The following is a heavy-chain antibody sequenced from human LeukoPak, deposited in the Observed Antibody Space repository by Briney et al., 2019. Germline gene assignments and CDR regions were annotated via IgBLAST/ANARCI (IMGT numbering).Heavy chain of an antibody. D-gene: IGHD6-19*01. CDR3: ARKVYSSGWHDRDY. Sequence: PSETLSLTCTVSGGSISSYYWSWIRQPPGKGLEWIGYIYYSGSTNYNPSLKSRVTISVDTSKNQFSLKLSSVTAADTAVYYCARKVYSSGWHDRDYWGQGTLVTVSS. V-gene: IGHV4-59*01. CDR1: GGSISSYY. J-gene: IGHJ4*02. CDR2: IYYSGST.